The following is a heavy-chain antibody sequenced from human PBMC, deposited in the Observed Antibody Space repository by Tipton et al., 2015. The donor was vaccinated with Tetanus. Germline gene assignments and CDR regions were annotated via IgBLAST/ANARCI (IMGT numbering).Heavy chain of an antibody. V-gene: IGHV3-33*08. CDR1: GFTFNKYW. J-gene: IGHJ6*02. D-gene: IGHD2/OR15-2a*01. Sequence: RSLRLSCAASGFTFNKYWMHWVRQAPGTGLEWVAVIWNDGTTKYYGDSVKGRFSISRDNSKNTLYLQMNSLRVEDTALYYCARDDDPIGNGLDVWGQGTTVTVSS. CDR3: ARDDDPIGNGLDV. CDR2: IWNDGTTK.